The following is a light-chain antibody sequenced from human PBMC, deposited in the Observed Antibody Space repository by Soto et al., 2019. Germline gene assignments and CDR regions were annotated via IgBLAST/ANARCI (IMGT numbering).Light chain of an antibody. CDR2: EVS. Sequence: QSVLTQPAAVSGSPGQSITISCTGTSSDVGAFNYVSWYQQHPGKAPKLMIYEVSSRPSGVSNRFSGFKSGNTASLTISGLQAEDEADYHCTSYRHNSSFVFGIRTKVTVL. J-gene: IGLJ1*01. V-gene: IGLV2-14*01. CDR3: TSYRHNSSFV. CDR1: SSDVGAFNY.